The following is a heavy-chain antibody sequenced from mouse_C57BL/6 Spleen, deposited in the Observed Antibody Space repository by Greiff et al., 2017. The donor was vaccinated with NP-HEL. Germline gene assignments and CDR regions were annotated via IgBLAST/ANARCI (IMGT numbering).Heavy chain of an antibody. CDR1: GFTFSSYT. CDR2: ISGGGGNT. J-gene: IGHJ2*01. V-gene: IGHV5-9*01. D-gene: IGHD1-1*01. CDR3: ARRMSTDYFDY. Sequence: DVMLVESGGGLVKPGGSLKLSCAASGFTFSSYTMSWVRQTPEKRLEWVATISGGGGNTYYPDSVKGRFTISRDNAKNTLYLQMSSLRSEDTALYYCARRMSTDYFDYWGQGTTLTVSS.